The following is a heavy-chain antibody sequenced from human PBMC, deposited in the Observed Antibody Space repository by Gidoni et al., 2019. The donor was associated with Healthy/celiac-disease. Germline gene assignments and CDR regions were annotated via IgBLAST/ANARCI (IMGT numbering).Heavy chain of an antibody. CDR1: GFTFSSYS. D-gene: IGHD6-25*01. V-gene: IGHV3-21*01. Sequence: EVQLVESGGGLVKPGGSLRLSCAASGFTFSSYSMNWVRQAPGKGLEWVSSISSSSSAIYYADSVKGRFTISRDNAKNSRYLQMNSLRAEDTAVYYCARVGRSSDFDYWGQGTLVTVSS. J-gene: IGHJ4*02. CDR3: ARVGRSSDFDY. CDR2: ISSSSSAI.